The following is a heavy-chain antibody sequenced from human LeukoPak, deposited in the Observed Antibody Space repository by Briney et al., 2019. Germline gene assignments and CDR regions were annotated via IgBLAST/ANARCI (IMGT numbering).Heavy chain of an antibody. CDR3: ARGSSGWCREFDY. CDR1: GGTFSSYA. D-gene: IGHD6-19*01. J-gene: IGHJ4*02. V-gene: IGHV1-69*13. Sequence: SVKVSCKASGGTFSSYAISWVRQAPGQGLEWMGGIIPIFGTANYALKFQGRVTITADESTSTAYMELSSLRSEDTAVYYCARGSSGWCREFDYWGQGTLVTVSS. CDR2: IIPIFGTA.